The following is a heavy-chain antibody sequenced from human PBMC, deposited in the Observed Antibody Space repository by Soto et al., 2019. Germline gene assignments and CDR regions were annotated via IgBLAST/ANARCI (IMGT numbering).Heavy chain of an antibody. V-gene: IGHV3-21*06. Sequence: LRLSCAASGLTFSRATMTWFRQGPGKGLEWVSSISSSSSYIYFADSLKGRFTISRDNAKNSLYLQMNSLRAEDTAVYYCARDVGEMYAIWGQGTKVTSPQ. D-gene: IGHD2-8*01. CDR2: ISSSSSYI. J-gene: IGHJ4*02. CDR3: ARDVGEMYAI. CDR1: GLTFSRAT.